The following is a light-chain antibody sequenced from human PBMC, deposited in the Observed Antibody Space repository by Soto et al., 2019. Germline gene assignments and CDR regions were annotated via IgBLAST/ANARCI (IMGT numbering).Light chain of an antibody. Sequence: QSVLTQPRSVSGSPGQSVTISCTGTSSDVGGYNYVSWYQGQPGKAPKLMIYDVSKRPSGVPDRFSGSKSGNTASLTISGLQAEDEADYYCCSYAGSYSYVFGTGTKVTVL. CDR2: DVS. J-gene: IGLJ1*01. CDR3: CSYAGSYSYV. V-gene: IGLV2-11*01. CDR1: SSDVGGYNY.